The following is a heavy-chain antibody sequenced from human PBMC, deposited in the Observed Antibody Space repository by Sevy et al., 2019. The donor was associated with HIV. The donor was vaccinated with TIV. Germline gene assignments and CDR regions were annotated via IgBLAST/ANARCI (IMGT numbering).Heavy chain of an antibody. CDR3: ARDSLRCGGDCAVYYGMDV. D-gene: IGHD2-21*02. Sequence: GGSLRLSCAASGFTFSSYAMHWVRQAPGKGLEWVAVISYDGSNKYYADSVKGRFTISRDNSKNTLYLQMNSLRAEDTAVKYCARDSLRCGGDCAVYYGMDVWGQGTTVTVSS. CDR2: ISYDGSNK. CDR1: GFTFSSYA. J-gene: IGHJ6*02. V-gene: IGHV3-30-3*01.